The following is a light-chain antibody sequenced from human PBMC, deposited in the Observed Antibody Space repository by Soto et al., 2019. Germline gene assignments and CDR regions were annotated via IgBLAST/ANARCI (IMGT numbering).Light chain of an antibody. CDR2: GSS. CDR3: QQYGSSPPYT. Sequence: EVVLTQSPGTLSLSPGERATLSCRASQSVRNNYLAWYQQKPGQSPKLLIFGSSDRATGIPDRFSGSGSGTYFTLTIRRLEPEDFAVYDCQQYGSSPPYTFGQGPNWRSN. V-gene: IGKV3-20*01. CDR1: QSVRNNY. J-gene: IGKJ2*01.